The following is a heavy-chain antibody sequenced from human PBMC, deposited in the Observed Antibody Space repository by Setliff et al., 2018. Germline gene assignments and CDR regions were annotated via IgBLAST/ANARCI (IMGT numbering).Heavy chain of an antibody. D-gene: IGHD3-16*02. CDR3: ARDRGQGTVNNRYGFYYYGMDV. Sequence: GSLRLSCEASGFSFNNYWMYWGRQVPGKGLVWVSGINKDGDGTRYADSVRGRFTIARDNSKNTVYQRRNALRAEETGLYYCARDRGQGTVNNRYGFYYYGMDVWGQGTTVTVSS. J-gene: IGHJ6*02. V-gene: IGHV3-74*01. CDR2: INKDGDGT. CDR1: GFSFNNYW.